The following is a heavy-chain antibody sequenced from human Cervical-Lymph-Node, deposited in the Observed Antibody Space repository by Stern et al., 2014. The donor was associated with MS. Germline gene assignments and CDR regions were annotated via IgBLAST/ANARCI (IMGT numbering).Heavy chain of an antibody. J-gene: IGHJ4*02. V-gene: IGHV3-23*04. CDR1: EFTFSHHG. D-gene: IGHD1-1*01. CDR2: LNPDGKNT. Sequence: EVQLVESGGDLVQPGGSLRLSCAASEFTFSHHGMSWVRPLPGKGLEWVSTLNPDGKNTHYADSVKGRFTISRDDSKNTLYLQMNSLRAEDTALYYCMEDPSTGGGPWGQGTLVTVSS. CDR3: MEDPSTGGGP.